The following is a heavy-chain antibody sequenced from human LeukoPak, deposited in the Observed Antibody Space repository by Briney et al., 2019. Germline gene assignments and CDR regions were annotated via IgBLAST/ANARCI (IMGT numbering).Heavy chain of an antibody. D-gene: IGHD3-3*01. J-gene: IGHJ4*02. CDR3: ARGDYDFWSGYYSHFDY. V-gene: IGHV4-34*01. Sequence: SETLSLTCAVYGGSFSGYYWSWIRQPPGKGLEWIGEINHSGSTNYNPSLKSRVTISVDTSKNQFSLKLSSVTAADTAVYYCARGDYDFWSGYYSHFDYWGQRTLVTVSS. CDR2: INHSGST. CDR1: GGSFSGYY.